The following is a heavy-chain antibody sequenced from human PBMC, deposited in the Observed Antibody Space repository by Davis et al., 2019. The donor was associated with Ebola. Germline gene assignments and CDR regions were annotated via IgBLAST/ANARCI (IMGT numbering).Heavy chain of an antibody. J-gene: IGHJ4*02. CDR1: SFTFCRYW. Sequence: GESLKISCASSSFTFCRYWLHWVRQAPGKGLVYVSRISSDGGITSYADSVKGRFTISRDNAKSTLYLQMNSLTAEDTAVYYCVRTTYGAPEYWGQGTLVTVSS. V-gene: IGHV3-74*01. CDR2: ISSDGGIT. D-gene: IGHD4-17*01. CDR3: VRTTYGAPEY.